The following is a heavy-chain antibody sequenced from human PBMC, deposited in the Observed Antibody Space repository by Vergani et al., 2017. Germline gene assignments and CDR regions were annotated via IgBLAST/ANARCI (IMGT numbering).Heavy chain of an antibody. Sequence: EVQLVESGGGLIHPGGSLRLSCEGSGFSFSGYWMHWVRQSPEKGLVWVSRIKSDGSITNYADSVKGRFTISRDNAKNTLYLEMNSLRGDDTAVYYCARAPDWNLGDYWGQGTLVTVSS. J-gene: IGHJ4*02. CDR3: ARAPDWNLGDY. V-gene: IGHV3-74*01. CDR1: GFSFSGYW. D-gene: IGHD1-7*01. CDR2: IKSDGSIT.